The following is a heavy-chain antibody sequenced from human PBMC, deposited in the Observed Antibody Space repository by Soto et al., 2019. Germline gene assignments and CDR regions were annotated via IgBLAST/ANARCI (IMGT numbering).Heavy chain of an antibody. CDR2: ISYDGSNK. CDR1: GFTFSNYA. CDR3: ARDLGNTYGSFAY. V-gene: IGHV3-30-3*01. Sequence: QSGGSLRLSCVASGFTFSNYAMNWVRQAPGKGLEWVAVISYDGSNKYYADSVKGRITISRDNSRNTLYLQMNNLRAEDTAMYYCARDLGNTYGSFAYCGQGXLVTVS. D-gene: IGHD4-17*01. J-gene: IGHJ4*02.